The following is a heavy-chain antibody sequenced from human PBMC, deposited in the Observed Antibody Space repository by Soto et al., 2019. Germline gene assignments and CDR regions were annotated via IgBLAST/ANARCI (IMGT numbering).Heavy chain of an antibody. CDR2: ISGSGGST. Sequence: EVQLLESGGGLVQPGGSLRLSCAASGFTFNTYTMSWVRQAPGKGLEWVSAISGSGGSTYYADSVEGRFTISRDSSKNTLYLQMNSLRADDTAVYYCANNRESWTYYVDAFDIWGQGTMVTVSS. D-gene: IGHD1-26*01. V-gene: IGHV3-23*01. CDR1: GFTFNTYT. CDR3: ANNRESWTYYVDAFDI. J-gene: IGHJ3*02.